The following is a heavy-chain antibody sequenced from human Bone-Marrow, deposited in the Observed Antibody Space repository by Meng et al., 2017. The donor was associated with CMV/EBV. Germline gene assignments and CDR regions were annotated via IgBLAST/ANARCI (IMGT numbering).Heavy chain of an antibody. CDR1: GYTFTSYG. CDR3: ARDWGRVPASCYKEWCFKYYGMDV. V-gene: IGHV1-18*01. CDR2: ISAYNGNT. D-gene: IGHD2-2*02. Sequence: VKVSCKASGYTFTSYGISWVRQAPGQGLEWMGWISAYNGNTNYAQKLQGRVTMTTDTSTSTAYMELRSLRSDDTAVYYCARDWGRVPASCYKEWCFKYYGMDVWGQGTTVTVSS. J-gene: IGHJ6*02.